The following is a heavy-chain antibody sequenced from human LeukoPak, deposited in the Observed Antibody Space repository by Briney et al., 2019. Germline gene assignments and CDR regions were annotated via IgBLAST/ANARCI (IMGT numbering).Heavy chain of an antibody. CDR2: ITWNSGSI. CDR1: GFTFADYA. Sequence: GGSLRLSCAASGFTFADYAMHWVRQVPGKGLEWVSGITWNSGSIGYADSVKGRFTISRDNSKNTLYLQMNSLRAEDTAVYYCARVGYSSGWYRNWGQGTLVTVSS. CDR3: ARVGYSSGWYRN. D-gene: IGHD6-19*01. V-gene: IGHV3-9*01. J-gene: IGHJ4*02.